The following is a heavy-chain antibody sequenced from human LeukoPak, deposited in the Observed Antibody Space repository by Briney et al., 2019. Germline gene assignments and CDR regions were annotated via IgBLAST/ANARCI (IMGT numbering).Heavy chain of an antibody. D-gene: IGHD1-26*01. J-gene: IGHJ6*02. CDR2: IYYSGST. CDR3: ASPSHSGSDYYYYYGMDV. V-gene: IGHV4-59*12. CDR1: GGSISSYY. Sequence: SETLSLTCTVSGGSISSYYWSWIRQPPGKGLEWIGYIYYSGSTNYNPSLKSRVTISVDTSKNQFSLKLSSVTAADTAVYYCASPSHSGSDYYYYYGMDVWGQGTTVTVSS.